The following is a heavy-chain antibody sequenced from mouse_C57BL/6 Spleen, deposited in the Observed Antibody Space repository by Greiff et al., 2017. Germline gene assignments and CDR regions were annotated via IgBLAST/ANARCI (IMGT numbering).Heavy chain of an antibody. CDR2: IYPRDGST. CDR3: ARSYYYGSSPAWFAY. J-gene: IGHJ3*01. Sequence: QVQLKQSGPELVKPGASVKLSCKASGYTFTSYDINWVKQRPGQGLEWIGWIYPRDGSTKYNEKFKGKATLTVDTSSSTAYMELHSLPSEDSAVYFCARSYYYGSSPAWFAYWGQGTLVTVSA. CDR1: GYTFTSYD. V-gene: IGHV1-85*01. D-gene: IGHD1-1*01.